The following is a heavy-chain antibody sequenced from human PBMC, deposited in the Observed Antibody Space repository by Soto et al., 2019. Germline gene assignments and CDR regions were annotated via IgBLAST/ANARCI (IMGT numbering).Heavy chain of an antibody. CDR3: AIAVAGDYFDY. D-gene: IGHD6-19*01. J-gene: IGHJ4*02. CDR2: IYYSGST. CDR1: GVSISSYY. Sequence: SETLSLTCTVSGVSISSYYWSWIRQPPGKGLEWIGYIYYSGSTNYNPSLKSRVTISVDTSKNQFSLKLSSVTAADTAVYYCAIAVAGDYFDYWGQGTLVTVSS. V-gene: IGHV4-59*08.